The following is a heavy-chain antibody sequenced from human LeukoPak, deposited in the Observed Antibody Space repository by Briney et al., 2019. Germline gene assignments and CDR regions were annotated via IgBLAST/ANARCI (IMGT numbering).Heavy chain of an antibody. Sequence: PSETLSLTCTVSGGSIRSYYWSWIRQPPGKGLEWIGYIYYSGSTNYNPSLKSRVTISVDMSKNQFSLDLNSVTAADTAVYYCARDRGDSGRCSSRLDWFDPWGQGTLVTVSS. CDR2: IYYSGST. D-gene: IGHD5-12*01. CDR3: ARDRGDSGRCSSRLDWFDP. V-gene: IGHV4-59*01. CDR1: GGSIRSYY. J-gene: IGHJ5*02.